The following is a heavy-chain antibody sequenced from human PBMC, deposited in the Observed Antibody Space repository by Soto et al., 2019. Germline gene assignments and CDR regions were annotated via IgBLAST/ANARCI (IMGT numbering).Heavy chain of an antibody. J-gene: IGHJ4*02. D-gene: IGHD6-13*01. CDR3: AREADSSSWHGAADY. Sequence: GASVKVSCKASGGTFSSYAISWVRQAPGQGLEWMGGIIPIFGTANYAQKFQGRVTITADESTSTAYMELSSLRSEDTAVYYCAREADSSSWHGAADYWGQGTLVTVSS. V-gene: IGHV1-69*13. CDR2: IIPIFGTA. CDR1: GGTFSSYA.